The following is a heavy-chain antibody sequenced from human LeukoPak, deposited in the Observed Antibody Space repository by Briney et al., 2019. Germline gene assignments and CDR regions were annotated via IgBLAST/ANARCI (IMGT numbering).Heavy chain of an antibody. Sequence: SETLSLTCTVSGGSISSGDYYWSWIRQPPGKGLEWIGYIYYSGSTYYNPSLKSRVTISVDTSKNQFSLKLSSVTAADTAVYYCARVSSGWYFDYWGQGTLVTVSS. J-gene: IGHJ4*02. V-gene: IGHV4-30-4*01. D-gene: IGHD6-19*01. CDR1: GGSISSGDYY. CDR2: IYYSGST. CDR3: ARVSSGWYFDY.